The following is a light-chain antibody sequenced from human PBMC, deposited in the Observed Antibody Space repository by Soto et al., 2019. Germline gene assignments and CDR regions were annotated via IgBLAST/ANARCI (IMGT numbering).Light chain of an antibody. J-gene: IGKJ5*01. CDR1: QSLVYSDGNTY. CDR3: MQGTHWPIT. Sequence: DVVMTQSPLSLPVTLGQPASISCRSSQSLVYSDGNTYLNWCQQRPGQSQRRLIYKVSNRDSGVPDRFSGSGSGTDYALKISRVEAEDVGVYYCMQGTHWPITFGQGTRLEIK. V-gene: IGKV2-30*01. CDR2: KVS.